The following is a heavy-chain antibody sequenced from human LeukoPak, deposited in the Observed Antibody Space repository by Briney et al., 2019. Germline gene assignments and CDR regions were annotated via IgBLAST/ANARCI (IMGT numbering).Heavy chain of an antibody. V-gene: IGHV3-7*01. CDR1: GFTFSSYW. D-gene: IGHD3-22*01. CDR2: IKQDGSEK. Sequence: GGSLRLSWAASGFTFSSYWMSWVRQAPGKGLEWVANIKQDGSEKYYVDSVKGRFTISRDNAKNSLYLQMNSLRAEDTAVYYCARDPSYYYYDSSGYFDYWGQGTLVTVSS. CDR3: ARDPSYYYYDSSGYFDY. J-gene: IGHJ4*02.